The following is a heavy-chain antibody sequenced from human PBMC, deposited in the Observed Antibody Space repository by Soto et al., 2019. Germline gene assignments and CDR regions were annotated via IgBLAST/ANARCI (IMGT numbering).Heavy chain of an antibody. CDR3: ASDWRQFVPNSDTFDI. Sequence: QVHLLQSGAELKRPGASVRVSCKASGYTFRNYGVNWVRQAPGQGLEWLGWISAYNGNTKSAQKFENKLTVATATPTTTAYIELSTLTSDDTAVYFCASDWRQFVPNSDTFDIWGQGTLITVSS. CDR1: GYTFRNYG. V-gene: IGHV1-18*01. J-gene: IGHJ3*02. D-gene: IGHD6-6*01. CDR2: ISAYNGNT.